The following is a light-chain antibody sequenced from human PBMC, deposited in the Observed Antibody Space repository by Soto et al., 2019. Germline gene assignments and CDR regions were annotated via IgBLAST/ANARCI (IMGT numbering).Light chain of an antibody. V-gene: IGKV1-8*01. CDR1: QGISSY. Sequence: AIRMTQSPSSLSASTGDRVTITFRASQGISSYLAWYQQKPGKAPKLLIYDASNLESGVPSRFSGGGSGTEFSLTISSLQPDDFATYYCQQYNYFWAFGQGTKVDI. CDR3: QQYNYFWA. J-gene: IGKJ1*01. CDR2: DAS.